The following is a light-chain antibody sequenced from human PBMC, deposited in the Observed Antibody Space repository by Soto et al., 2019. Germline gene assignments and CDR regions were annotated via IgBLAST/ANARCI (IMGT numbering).Light chain of an antibody. J-gene: IGKJ1*01. CDR2: KAS. Sequence: QVTQSPSYLSASVGDSVTITCRASQSIRTWLAWYQQKPGTAPKLLIYKASTLDSGVPSRFSGSGSGTEFTLTISSLQPDDFATYYCQQYNSYSTFGQGTKVDIK. CDR3: QQYNSYST. V-gene: IGKV1-5*03. CDR1: QSIRTW.